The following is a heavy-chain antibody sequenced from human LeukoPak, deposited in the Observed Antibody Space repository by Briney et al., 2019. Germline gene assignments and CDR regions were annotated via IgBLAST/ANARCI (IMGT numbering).Heavy chain of an antibody. J-gene: IGHJ4*02. V-gene: IGHV4-34*01. CDR3: ARYRYSYIDY. CDR2: INHSGST. CDR1: GGSFSGYY. Sequence: SETLSLTCAVYGGSFSGYYWSWIRQPPGKGLEWIGEINHSGSTNYNPSLKSRVTIPVDTSKNQFSLKLSSVTAADTAVYYCARYRYSYIDYWGQGTLVTVSS. D-gene: IGHD5-18*01.